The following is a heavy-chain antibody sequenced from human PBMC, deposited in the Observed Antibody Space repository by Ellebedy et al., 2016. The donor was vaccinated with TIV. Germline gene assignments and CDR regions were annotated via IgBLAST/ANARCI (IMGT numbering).Heavy chain of an antibody. CDR2: IGGHNNKT. CDR1: GYTFSSYG. D-gene: IGHD3-22*01. J-gene: IGHJ6*02. V-gene: IGHV1-18*04. CDR3: ARERMPGYYYDSGGRGRRLQYYSYYGMDV. Sequence: AASVKVSCKASGYTFSSYGISWVRQAPGQGLEWMGWIGGHNNKTYYAQNFQGRVTVTIDTSTSTAYVELRSLRSDDTAVYYCARERMPGYYYDSGGRGRRLQYYSYYGMDVWGQGTTVTVSS.